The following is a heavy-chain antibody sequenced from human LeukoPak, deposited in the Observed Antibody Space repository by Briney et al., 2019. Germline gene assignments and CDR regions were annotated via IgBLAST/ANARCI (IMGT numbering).Heavy chain of an antibody. D-gene: IGHD6-19*01. CDR3: ARGPSTAIAVAAYFDY. V-gene: IGHV1-69*01. Sequence: ASVKVSCKASGGTFSSYAISWVRQAPGQGLEWMGGIIPIFGTANYAQKFQGRVTITADESTSTAYMELSSLRSEDTAVYYCARGPSTAIAVAAYFDYWGQGTLVTVSS. CDR2: IIPIFGTA. J-gene: IGHJ4*02. CDR1: GGTFSSYA.